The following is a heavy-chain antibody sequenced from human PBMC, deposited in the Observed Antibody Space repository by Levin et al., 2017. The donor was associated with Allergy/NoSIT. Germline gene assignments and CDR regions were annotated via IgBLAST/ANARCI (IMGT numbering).Heavy chain of an antibody. CDR2: ISSSSTTI. CDR3: ARAVHRNGEPVYGLDV. J-gene: IGHJ6*02. D-gene: IGHD4-17*01. V-gene: IGHV3-48*02. CDR1: FFPFLFSL. Sequence: SLLLFFSSSFFPFLFSLLNWVRQAPGKGLEWVSYISSSSTTIYYADSVKGRFTLSLDHAKNSLSLQMDSLRDEDTAVYYCARAVHRNGEPVYGLDVWGQGTTVTVSS.